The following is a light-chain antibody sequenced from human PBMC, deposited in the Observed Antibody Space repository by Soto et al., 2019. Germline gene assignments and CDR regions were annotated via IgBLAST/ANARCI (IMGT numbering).Light chain of an antibody. CDR2: GAS. CDR1: QSISSSY. J-gene: IGKJ4*01. V-gene: IGKV3-20*01. CDR3: QQFSSS. Sequence: EIVMTQSPATLSVSPGERATLSCRASQSISSSYLAWYQQKPGQAPRLLIYGASSRATGIPDRFSGSGSGTDFTLTISRLEPEDFAVYYCQQFSSSFGGGTKVDI.